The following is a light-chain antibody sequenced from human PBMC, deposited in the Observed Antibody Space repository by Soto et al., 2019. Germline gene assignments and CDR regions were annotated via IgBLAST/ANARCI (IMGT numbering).Light chain of an antibody. CDR3: QQYSTYWT. CDR1: QSISRW. Sequence: DIQMTQSPSSLSESVGDRVTITCRASQSISRWLAWYQEKPGKAPKVLIYDASNLESGVPSRFSGSGSGTEFTLSSSRLQPDDFATYYCQQYSTYWTLGQGTKVEI. J-gene: IGKJ1*01. CDR2: DAS. V-gene: IGKV1-5*01.